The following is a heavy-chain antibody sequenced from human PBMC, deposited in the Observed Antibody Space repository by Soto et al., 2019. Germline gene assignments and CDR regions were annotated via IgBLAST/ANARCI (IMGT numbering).Heavy chain of an antibody. CDR1: GGSISSGDYY. CDR2: IYYSGST. V-gene: IGHV4-30-4*01. CDR3: ARADPPYGDDVGFDY. J-gene: IGHJ4*02. D-gene: IGHD4-17*01. Sequence: QVQLQESGPGLVKPSQTLSLTCTVSGGSISSGDYYWSWIRQPPGKGLEWIGYIYYSGSTYYNPSLTSRVTISVETSKNPFSLKLSSVTAAGAAVYYCARADPPYGDDVGFDYWCQGTLVTVSS.